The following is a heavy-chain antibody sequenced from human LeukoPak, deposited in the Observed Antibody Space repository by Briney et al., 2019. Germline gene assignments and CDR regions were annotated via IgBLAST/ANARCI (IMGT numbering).Heavy chain of an antibody. J-gene: IGHJ5*02. CDR3: AFDFGGYSDT. CDR1: GATFSTFW. Sequence: PGGSLTLSCAVSGATFSTFWTHWVRQVPGTGPAWVSRTNPDGSRVDYADSVKGRFTISRDNARDTLYLQMNSLRVEDTAMYDCAFDFGGYSDTWGQGTLVTVSS. V-gene: IGHV3-74*01. D-gene: IGHD3-10*01. CDR2: TNPDGSRV.